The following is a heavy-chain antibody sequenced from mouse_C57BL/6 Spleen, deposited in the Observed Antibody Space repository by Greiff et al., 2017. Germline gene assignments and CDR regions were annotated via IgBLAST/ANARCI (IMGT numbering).Heavy chain of an antibody. CDR1: GYAFSSYW. D-gene: IGHD2-5*01. J-gene: IGHJ3*01. CDR2: SYPGDGDT. CDR3: YYSNYVAWFAY. V-gene: IGHV1-80*01. Sequence: QVQLKQSGAELVKPGASVKISCKASGYAFSSYWMNWVKQRPGKGLEWIGQSYPGDGDTNYNGKFKGKATLTADTSSSTAYMQLSSLTSEDSAVYFGYYSNYVAWFAYWGQGTLVTVSA.